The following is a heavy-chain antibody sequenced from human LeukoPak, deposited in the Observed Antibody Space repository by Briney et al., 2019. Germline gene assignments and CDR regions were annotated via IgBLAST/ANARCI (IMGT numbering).Heavy chain of an antibody. CDR1: GFTFSSYS. D-gene: IGHD1-26*01. Sequence: GGSLRLSCAASGFTFSSYSMNWVRQAPGEGLEWVSYISSSSSTIYYADSVKGRFTISRDNAKNSLYLQMNNLRDEDTAVYYCARDNGSGSYYDPSGRSRYFQHWGQGTLVTVSS. CDR3: ARDNGSGSYYDPSGRSRYFQH. CDR2: ISSSSSTI. V-gene: IGHV3-48*02. J-gene: IGHJ1*01.